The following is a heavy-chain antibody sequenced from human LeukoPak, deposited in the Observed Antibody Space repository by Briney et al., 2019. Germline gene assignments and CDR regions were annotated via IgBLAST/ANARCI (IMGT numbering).Heavy chain of an antibody. Sequence: PSETLSLTCTVSGGSISSGSYYLSWIRQPAGKGLEWIGRIYTSGSTNYNPSLKSRVTISVDTSKHQISLKLSSVTAADTAVYYCARAQCSGGSCYYFDYWGQGTLVTVSS. J-gene: IGHJ4*02. CDR3: ARAQCSGGSCYYFDY. D-gene: IGHD2-15*01. CDR2: IYTSGST. V-gene: IGHV4-61*02. CDR1: GGSISSGSYY.